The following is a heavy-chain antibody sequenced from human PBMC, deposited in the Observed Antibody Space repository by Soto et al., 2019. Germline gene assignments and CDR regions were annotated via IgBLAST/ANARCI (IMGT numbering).Heavy chain of an antibody. J-gene: IGHJ6*02. CDR1: GGSISSGGYY. V-gene: IGHV4-31*03. CDR3: ARGGYYYYYGMDV. Sequence: TSETLSLTCTVSGGSISSGGYYWSWVRQHPGKGLEWIAYIYYSGSTYYNPSLKSRVTISVDTSKNQFSLKLSSVTAADTAVYYCARGGYYYYYGMDVWGQGTTVTVSS. CDR2: IYYSGST. D-gene: IGHD3-10*01.